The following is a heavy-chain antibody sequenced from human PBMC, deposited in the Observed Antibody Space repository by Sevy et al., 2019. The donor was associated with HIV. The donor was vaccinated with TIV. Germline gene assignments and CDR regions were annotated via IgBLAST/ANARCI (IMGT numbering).Heavy chain of an antibody. V-gene: IGHV3-21*01. J-gene: IGHJ5*02. CDR2: ITSSSSYI. D-gene: IGHD2-2*01. CDR1: GFTFSSYS. Sequence: GGSLRLSCAASGFTFSSYSMNWVRQAPGKGLEWVSSITSSSSYIYYADSVKGRFTISRDNAKNSLYLQMNSLRAEDTAVYYCARGRIVVVPTALTWFDPWGHGTLVTVSS. CDR3: ARGRIVVVPTALTWFDP.